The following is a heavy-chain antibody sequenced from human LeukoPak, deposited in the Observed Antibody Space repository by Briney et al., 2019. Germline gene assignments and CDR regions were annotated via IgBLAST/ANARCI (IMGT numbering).Heavy chain of an antibody. CDR3: ARDQYDTWSRRGNFDS. Sequence: GGSLRLSCAASGFSFSSYGMNWVRQAPGRGLEWVSYISNSGTTIYYADSVKGRFTISRDNAKNSLYLQMNTLRAEDTAVYYCARDQYDTWSRRGNFDSWGQGTLVIVSS. V-gene: IGHV3-48*01. D-gene: IGHD3/OR15-3a*01. CDR1: GFSFSSYG. CDR2: ISNSGTTI. J-gene: IGHJ4*02.